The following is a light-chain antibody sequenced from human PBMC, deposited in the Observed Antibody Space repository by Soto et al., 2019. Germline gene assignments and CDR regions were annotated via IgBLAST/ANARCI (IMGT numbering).Light chain of an antibody. CDR2: GAS. J-gene: IGKJ4*01. Sequence: VMTQSPATLSLSPGERATLSCRASQSVSSKLAWYQQKPGQAPRLLIFGASGRATGIPDRFRGSGSGTDFSLTISRLEPEDSAVYYCQQYGSSLLTFGGGTKVDIK. CDR1: QSVSSK. V-gene: IGKV3-20*01. CDR3: QQYGSSLLT.